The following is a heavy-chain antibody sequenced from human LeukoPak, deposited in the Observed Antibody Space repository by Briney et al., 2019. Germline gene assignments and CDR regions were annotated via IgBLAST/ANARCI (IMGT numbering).Heavy chain of an antibody. Sequence: GSLRLSCVASGFTFSSYWMTWVRQAPGKGLEWIGRLYTSGSTNYNPSLKSRVTMSVDTSKNQFSLKLTSMTAADTAVYYCARGGSSGYYYGWGQGTLVTVSS. J-gene: IGHJ4*02. CDR1: GFTFSSYW. CDR2: LYTSGST. D-gene: IGHD3-22*01. CDR3: ARGGSSGYYYG. V-gene: IGHV4-4*07.